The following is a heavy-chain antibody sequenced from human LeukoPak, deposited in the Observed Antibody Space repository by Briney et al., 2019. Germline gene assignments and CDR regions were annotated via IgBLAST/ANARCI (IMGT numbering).Heavy chain of an antibody. D-gene: IGHD3-22*01. CDR3: AKYGYDSSGYFGY. Sequence: GGSLRLSCAASGFTFSSYSMNWVRQAPGKGLEWVSYISSSSSTIYYADSVKGRFTISRDNSKNTLYLQMNSLRAEDTAVYYCAKYGYDSSGYFGYWGQGTLVTVSS. CDR2: ISSSSSTI. V-gene: IGHV3-48*01. J-gene: IGHJ4*02. CDR1: GFTFSSYS.